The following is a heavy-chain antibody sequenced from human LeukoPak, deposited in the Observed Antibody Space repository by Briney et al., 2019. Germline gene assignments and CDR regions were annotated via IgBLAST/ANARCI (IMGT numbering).Heavy chain of an antibody. CDR1: GFTFSSYS. D-gene: IGHD2/OR15-2a*01. CDR2: ISSSSTI. J-gene: IGHJ4*02. Sequence: PGGSLRLSCAASGFTFSSYSMNWVRQAPGKGLEWVSYISSSSTIYYADSVKGRFTISRDNAKNSLYLQMNSLRAEDTSVYYCARRVGTTAFDYWGQGTLVTVSS. CDR3: ARRVGTTAFDY. V-gene: IGHV3-48*01.